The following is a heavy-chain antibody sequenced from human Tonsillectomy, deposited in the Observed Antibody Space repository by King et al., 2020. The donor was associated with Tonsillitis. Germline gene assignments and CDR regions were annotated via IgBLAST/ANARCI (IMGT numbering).Heavy chain of an antibody. D-gene: IGHD6-6*01. CDR1: GYTFIDSY. CDR2: INPSGGST. CDR3: ARDDGSSSPLEY. V-gene: IGHV1-46*03. J-gene: IGHJ4*02. Sequence: QLVQSGAEVKKPGASVKVSCKASGYTFIDSYIHWVRQAPGQGLEWMGVINPSGGSTRYIKKFQGRISMTRDTSANTVYVDLNSLRPEDTAVYYCARDDGSSSPLEYGGQGTLVTVSS.